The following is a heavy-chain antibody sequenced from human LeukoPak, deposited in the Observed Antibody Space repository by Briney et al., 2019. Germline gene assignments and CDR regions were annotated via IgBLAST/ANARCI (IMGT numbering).Heavy chain of an antibody. CDR2: ISFEGDGE. CDR3: ARYDFWKAEGDYAMDV. Sequence: PGRSLRLSCVGSGFTFNSYLMHRVRQAPGKGLEWVAAISFEGDGENYADSVKGRFTISRDNFKKTLYLQMNSLRVEDTAVYYCARYDFWKAEGDYAMDVWGQGTTVTVAS. D-gene: IGHD3-3*01. CDR1: GFTFNSYL. J-gene: IGHJ6*02. V-gene: IGHV3-30*14.